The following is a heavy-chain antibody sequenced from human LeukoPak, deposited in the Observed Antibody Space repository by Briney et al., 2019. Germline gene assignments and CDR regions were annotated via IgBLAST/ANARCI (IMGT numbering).Heavy chain of an antibody. Sequence: GGSLRLSCAASGFTLGVYWMTWVRQAPGKGLEWVANINQDGSEKHYLDSVKGRFTISRDNPRNSLSLQMSSLRAEDTAIYYCARNSESLTHPKYWGQGTLATVSP. J-gene: IGHJ4*02. CDR3: ARNSESLTHPKY. CDR2: INQDGSEK. V-gene: IGHV3-7*01. D-gene: IGHD1-14*01. CDR1: GFTLGVYW.